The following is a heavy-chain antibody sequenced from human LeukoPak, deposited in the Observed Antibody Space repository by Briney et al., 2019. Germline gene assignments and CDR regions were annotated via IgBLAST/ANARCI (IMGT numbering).Heavy chain of an antibody. D-gene: IGHD6-6*01. CDR1: GGTFSSYA. V-gene: IGHV1-69*13. CDR2: IIPISGTA. J-gene: IGHJ2*01. Sequence: ASVKVSCKASGGTFSSYAISWVRQAPGQGLEWMGGIIPISGTANYAQKFQGRVTITADESTSTAYMELSSLRSEDTAVYYCARVRIAAGYFDLWGRGTLVTVSS. CDR3: ARVRIAAGYFDL.